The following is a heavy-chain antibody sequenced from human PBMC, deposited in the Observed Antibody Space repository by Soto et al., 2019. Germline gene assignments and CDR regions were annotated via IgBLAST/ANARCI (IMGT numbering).Heavy chain of an antibody. CDR3: ARALRQWLADAFDI. Sequence: EVQLVESGGGLVQPGGSLRLSCAASGFTFSSYSMNWVRQAPGKGLEWVSYISTTSDTKYYADSVKGRFTISRDNAKNSLYLQMNSLRDEDTAVYSCARALRQWLADAFDIWGRGTMVTVS. CDR1: GFTFSSYS. D-gene: IGHD6-19*01. J-gene: IGHJ3*02. V-gene: IGHV3-48*02. CDR2: ISTTSDTK.